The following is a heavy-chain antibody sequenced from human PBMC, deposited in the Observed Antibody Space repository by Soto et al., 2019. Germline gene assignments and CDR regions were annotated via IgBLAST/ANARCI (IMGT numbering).Heavy chain of an antibody. Sequence: LRLSCTASGFDFSGSEMNWFRQAPGKGLEWVAYITGSGGVMFHADSVKGRFSISRDNAKNSLFLEMSDLTADDTGVYYCAKVAPFILGSPFWGQGTLVTVSS. V-gene: IGHV3-48*03. D-gene: IGHD2-21*01. CDR2: ITGSGGVM. J-gene: IGHJ4*02. CDR3: AKVAPFILGSPF. CDR1: GFDFSGSE.